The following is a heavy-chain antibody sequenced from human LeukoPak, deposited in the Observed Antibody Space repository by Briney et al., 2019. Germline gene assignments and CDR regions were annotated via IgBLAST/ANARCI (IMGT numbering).Heavy chain of an antibody. V-gene: IGHV4-4*07. Sequence: PSETLSLTCTVSGGSISSYYWSWIRQPAGKGLEWIGRIYTSGSTNYNPSLKSRVTMSVDTSENHFSLTLSSVPAADTAVYYCTRSDGYGLVGIWGQGTMVTVSS. CDR2: IYTSGST. J-gene: IGHJ3*01. CDR1: GGSISSYY. CDR3: TRSDGYGLVGI. D-gene: IGHD3-10*01.